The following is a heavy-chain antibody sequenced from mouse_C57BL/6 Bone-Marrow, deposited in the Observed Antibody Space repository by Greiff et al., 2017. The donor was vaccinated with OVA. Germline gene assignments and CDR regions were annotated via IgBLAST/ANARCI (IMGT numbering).Heavy chain of an antibody. Sequence: EVQLQQSGAELVRPGASVKLSCTASGFNIKDDYMNWVKQRPEQGLEWIGWIDPENGDTEYASKFQGKATITADTSSNTAYLQLSSLTSEDTAVYYCTTGDYGSSYEWAYWGQGTLVTVSA. D-gene: IGHD1-1*01. J-gene: IGHJ3*01. CDR2: IDPENGDT. CDR1: GFNIKDDY. CDR3: TTGDYGSSYEWAY. V-gene: IGHV14-4*01.